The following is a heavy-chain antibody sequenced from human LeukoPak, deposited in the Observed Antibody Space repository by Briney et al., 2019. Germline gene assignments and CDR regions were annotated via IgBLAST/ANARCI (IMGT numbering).Heavy chain of an antibody. CDR2: ISGSGGST. CDR3: TTDGVGVEGATYDN. J-gene: IGHJ4*02. CDR1: GFTFSSYA. Sequence: GGSLRLSCAASGFTFSSYAMSWVRQAPGKGLEWVSAISGSGGSTYYADSVKGRFTISRDNSKNTLYLQMNSLKTEDTAVYYCTTDGVGVEGATYDNWGQGTLVSVSS. V-gene: IGHV3-23*01. D-gene: IGHD1-26*01.